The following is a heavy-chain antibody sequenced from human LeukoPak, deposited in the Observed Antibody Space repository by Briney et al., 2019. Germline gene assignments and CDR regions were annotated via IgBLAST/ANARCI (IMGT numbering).Heavy chain of an antibody. CDR3: ARLKCISTTCPSRYVMDV. Sequence: SETLSLTCSVSGGSISSYYWSWIRQPPGKGLEYIGYIYYSGSTNYNPSLKSRVTISVDTSKDQYSLNLTSVTAADTAVYYCARLKCISTTCPSRYVMDVWGQGTTVTVSS. J-gene: IGHJ6*02. CDR2: IYYSGST. V-gene: IGHV4-59*01. CDR1: GGSISSYY. D-gene: IGHD2-2*01.